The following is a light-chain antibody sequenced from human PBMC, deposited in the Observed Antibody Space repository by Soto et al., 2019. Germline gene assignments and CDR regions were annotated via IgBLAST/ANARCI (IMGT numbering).Light chain of an antibody. J-gene: IGKJ1*01. CDR2: KAS. CDR3: QHYESWPWT. Sequence: DIQMTQSPSTLSASVGDRVTITCLASQSISTWLAWYQQKPGKGPTLMIYKASRLESGVPSRFSGSGSGTEFTLTISSLQPDDVATYYCQHYESWPWTFGQGTKVDIK. CDR1: QSISTW. V-gene: IGKV1-5*03.